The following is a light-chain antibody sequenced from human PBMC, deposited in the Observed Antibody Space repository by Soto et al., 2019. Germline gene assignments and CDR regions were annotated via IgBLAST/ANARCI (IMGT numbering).Light chain of an antibody. CDR1: QDINSY. CDR2: AAS. CDR3: QQYNIYPLT. Sequence: DVQMTQSPSSLSASVGDRVTITCRASQDINSYLAWYQQKPGNAPKSLIYAASSLQTGVPSRFSVSESGTDFTLTISNLQPEDSATYYCQQYNIYPLTFGGGTKVDIK. J-gene: IGKJ4*01. V-gene: IGKV1D-16*01.